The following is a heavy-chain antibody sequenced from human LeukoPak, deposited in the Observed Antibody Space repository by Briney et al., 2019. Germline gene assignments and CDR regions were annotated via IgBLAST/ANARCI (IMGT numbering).Heavy chain of an antibody. CDR3: AREVPDNIAKRAFDI. V-gene: IGHV3-21*01. Sequence: GGSLRLSCAASGFTFSSYSMNWVRQAPGKGLERVSSISSSSYIYYADSVKGRFTISRDNAKNSLYLQMNSLRAEDTAVYYCAREVPDNIAKRAFDIWGQGTMVTVSS. CDR1: GFTFSSYS. D-gene: IGHD2-21*01. J-gene: IGHJ3*02. CDR2: ISSSSYI.